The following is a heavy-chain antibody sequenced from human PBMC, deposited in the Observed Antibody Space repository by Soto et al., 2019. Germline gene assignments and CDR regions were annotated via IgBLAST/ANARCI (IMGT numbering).Heavy chain of an antibody. CDR2: LDYSGTA. CDR3: ERQGSY. Sequence: XGTRTLTGNLSGVCLSSTSNNWRWIRQSPGKGLEWIGTLDYSGTAHYSPSLKRRINIAADPSKNQVSMTLTSVTAADTAVYNWERQGSYWGQGARVTVSS. CDR1: GVCLSSTSNN. J-gene: IGHJ4*02. V-gene: IGHV4-39*01.